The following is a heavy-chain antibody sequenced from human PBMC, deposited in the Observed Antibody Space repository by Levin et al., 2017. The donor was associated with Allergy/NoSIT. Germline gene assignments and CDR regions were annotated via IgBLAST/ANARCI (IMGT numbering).Heavy chain of an antibody. CDR2: IYYSGTT. J-gene: IGHJ4*02. V-gene: IGHV4-39*01. Sequence: GSLRLSCTVSGGSISSNSYYWGWIRQPPGKGLEWIGNIYYSGTTYYNPSLKSRVTISVDTSKNQFSLKLSSVTAADTAVYYCATYSSGRDYFDYWGQGTLVTVSS. CDR3: ATYSSGRDYFDY. CDR1: GGSISSNSYY. D-gene: IGHD2-21*01.